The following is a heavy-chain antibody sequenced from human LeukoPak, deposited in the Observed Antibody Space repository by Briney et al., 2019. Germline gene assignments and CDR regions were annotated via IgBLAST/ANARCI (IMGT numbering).Heavy chain of an antibody. CDR1: GFTFSSYG. CDR2: ISYDGSNK. CDR3: ACLEYYYYGMDV. Sequence: GGPLRLSCAASGFTFSSYGMHWVRQAPGKGLEWVAVISYDGSNKYYADSVKGRFTISRDNSKNTLYLQMNSLRAEDTAVYYCACLEYYYYGMDVWGQGTTVTVSS. J-gene: IGHJ6*02. V-gene: IGHV3-30*03.